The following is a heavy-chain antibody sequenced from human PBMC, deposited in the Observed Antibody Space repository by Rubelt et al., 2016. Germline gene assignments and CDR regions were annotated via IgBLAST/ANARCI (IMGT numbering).Heavy chain of an antibody. D-gene: IGHD6-25*01. CDR2: IYYGGDT. V-gene: IGHV4-39*07. J-gene: IGHJ4*02. CDR3: AAAFDY. CDR1: GGSISSSTYY. Sequence: QLQLQESGPGLVKPSETLSLTCAVSGGSISSSTYYWGWIRQPPGKGLEWIGSIYYGGDTYYNPSLKSRVTISVDTSKNQFSLKLNSVTAADTAMYYCAAAFDYWGQGTPVTVSS.